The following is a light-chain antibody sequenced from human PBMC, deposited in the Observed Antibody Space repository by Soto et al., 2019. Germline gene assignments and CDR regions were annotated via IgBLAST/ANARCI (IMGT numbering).Light chain of an antibody. J-gene: IGLJ2*01. CDR1: DSNIATNY. V-gene: IGLV1-47*02. CDR2: SNN. CDR3: AAWDDSLSGV. Sequence: QSVLTQPPSASGTPGQRVTISCSGSDSNIATNYVSWFQQLPGTAPKLLIYSNNQRPSGVPDRFSGSKSGTSASLAISGLRSEDEAHYYCAAWDDSLSGVFGGGTKVTV.